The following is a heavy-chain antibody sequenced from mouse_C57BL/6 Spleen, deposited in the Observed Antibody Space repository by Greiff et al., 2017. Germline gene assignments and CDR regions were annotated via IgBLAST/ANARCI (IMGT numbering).Heavy chain of an antibody. V-gene: IGHV5-6*01. CDR3: ASLITTVVATNAMDY. Sequence: EVQRVESGGDLVKPGGSLKLSCAASGFTFSSYGMSWVRQTPDKRLEWVATISSGGSYTYYPDSVKGRFTISRDNAKNTLYLQMSSLKSEDTAMYYCASLITTVVATNAMDYWGQGTSVTVSS. CDR1: GFTFSSYG. J-gene: IGHJ4*01. D-gene: IGHD1-1*01. CDR2: ISSGGSYT.